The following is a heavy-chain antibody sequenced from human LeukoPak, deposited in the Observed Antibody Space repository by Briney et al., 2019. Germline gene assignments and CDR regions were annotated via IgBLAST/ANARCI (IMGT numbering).Heavy chain of an antibody. V-gene: IGHV3-7*05. CDR2: IKQDGSEK. D-gene: IGHD2-15*01. CDR3: ARDPEVVVAATGGYYFDY. J-gene: IGHJ4*02. CDR1: GFTFSSYW. Sequence: GGSLRLSCAASGFTFSSYWMSWVRQAPGKGLEWVANIKQDGSEKYYVDSVKGRFTISRDNAKNSLYLQMNSPRAEDTAVYYCARDPEVVVAATGGYYFDYWGQGTLVTVSS.